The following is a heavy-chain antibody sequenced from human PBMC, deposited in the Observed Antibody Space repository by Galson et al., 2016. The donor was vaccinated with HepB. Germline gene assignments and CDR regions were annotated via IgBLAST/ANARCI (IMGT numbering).Heavy chain of an antibody. V-gene: IGHV3-23*01. CDR2: ISASGGYT. J-gene: IGHJ4*02. Sequence: SLRLSCAASGFTFSNYAMNWVRQAPGNGLECVSGISASGGYTYYADSVKRRFTISRDNSKTTLHLQMDSLRTEDAAVYHCAKEQGTDEGWFGESDYWGQGTLVTVSS. D-gene: IGHD3-10*01. CDR1: GFTFSNYA. CDR3: AKEQGTDEGWFGESDY.